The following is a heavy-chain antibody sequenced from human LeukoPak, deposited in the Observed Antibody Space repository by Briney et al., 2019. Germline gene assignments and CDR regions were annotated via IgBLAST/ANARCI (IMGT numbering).Heavy chain of an antibody. Sequence: GASVKVSCKASGGTFSSYAISWVRQAPGQGLEWMGGIIPIFGTANYAQKFQGRVTITADESTSTAYMELSSLRSEDTAVYYCATHPTSYDYVWGGFDYWGQGTLVTVSS. CDR1: GGTFSSYA. D-gene: IGHD3-16*01. CDR3: ATHPTSYDYVWGGFDY. V-gene: IGHV1-69*01. CDR2: IIPIFGTA. J-gene: IGHJ4*02.